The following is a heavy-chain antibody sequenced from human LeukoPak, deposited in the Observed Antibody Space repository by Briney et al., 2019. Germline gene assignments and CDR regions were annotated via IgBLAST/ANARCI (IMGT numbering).Heavy chain of an antibody. CDR1: GFTFSSYN. V-gene: IGHV3-21*06. J-gene: IGHJ4*02. D-gene: IGHD4-17*01. Sequence: GGSLRLSCAASGFTFSSYNMNWVRQAPGKGLEWVSSITSSSSYIYYADSVKGRFTISRDNAKNSLYLQMDSLRVEDTAEYYCARDPTVTTLDYFDYWGQGTLVTVSS. CDR2: ITSSSSYI. CDR3: ARDPTVTTLDYFDY.